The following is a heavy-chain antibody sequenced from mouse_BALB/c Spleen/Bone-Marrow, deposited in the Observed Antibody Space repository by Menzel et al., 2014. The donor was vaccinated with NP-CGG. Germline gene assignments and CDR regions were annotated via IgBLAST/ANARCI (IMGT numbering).Heavy chain of an antibody. D-gene: IGHD1-2*01. CDR1: GFSLTSYG. CDR3: ARDGGDYGYRFAY. J-gene: IGHJ3*01. Sequence: VKLVESGPGLVAPSQSLSITCTVSGFSLTSYGIHWVRQPPGKGLEWLGVIWAGGSTNYNSALMSRLSISKGNSKSQVFLKMNSLQTDDTAMYYCARDGGDYGYRFAYWGQGTLVTVSA. CDR2: IWAGGST. V-gene: IGHV2-9*02.